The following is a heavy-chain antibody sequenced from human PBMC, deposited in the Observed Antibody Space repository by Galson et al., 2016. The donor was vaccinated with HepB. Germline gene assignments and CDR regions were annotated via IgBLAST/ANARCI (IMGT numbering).Heavy chain of an antibody. CDR1: GFTFENYG. CDR3: AKDRSFANFYGSGTYYKE. J-gene: IGHJ4*02. Sequence: SLRLSCAASGFTFENYGMHWVRQAPGKGLEWVTVIAYDGSDTYYADSVKGRFTVSRDNSKNTLYLQMNSLRPDDSAVYYGAKDRSFANFYGSGTYYKEWGQGTLVTVSS. CDR2: IAYDGSDT. D-gene: IGHD3-10*01. V-gene: IGHV3-30*18.